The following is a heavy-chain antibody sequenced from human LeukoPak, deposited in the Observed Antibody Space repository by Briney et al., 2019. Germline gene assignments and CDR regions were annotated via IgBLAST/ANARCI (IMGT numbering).Heavy chain of an antibody. Sequence: PSETLSLTCTVSGGSVSSGSYYWSWIRQPPGKGLKWIGYIYYSGSTNYNPSLKSRVTISVDTSKNQFSLKLSSVTAADTAVYYCARSLYSSSWYYFDYWGQGTLVTVSS. CDR1: GGSVSSGSYY. CDR2: IYYSGST. CDR3: ARSLYSSSWYYFDY. V-gene: IGHV4-61*01. J-gene: IGHJ4*02. D-gene: IGHD6-13*01.